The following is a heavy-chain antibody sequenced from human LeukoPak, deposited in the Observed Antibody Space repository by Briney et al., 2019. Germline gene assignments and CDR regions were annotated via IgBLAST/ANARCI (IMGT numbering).Heavy chain of an antibody. Sequence: GGSLRLSCAASGFTFSSYAMSWVRQAPGKGLEWVANIKQDGSEKYYVDSVKGRFTISRDNAKNSLYLQMNSLRAEDTAVYYCARVGAYGSGSYGDYWGQGTLVTVSS. CDR2: IKQDGSEK. CDR1: GFTFSSYA. D-gene: IGHD3-10*01. CDR3: ARVGAYGSGSYGDY. V-gene: IGHV3-7*01. J-gene: IGHJ4*02.